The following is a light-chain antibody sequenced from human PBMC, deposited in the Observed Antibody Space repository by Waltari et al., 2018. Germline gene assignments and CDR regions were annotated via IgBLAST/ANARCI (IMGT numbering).Light chain of an antibody. CDR2: AAS. CDR1: RDIRSY. V-gene: IGKV1-9*01. J-gene: IGKJ4*01. CDR3: QQPPGT. Sequence: DIQLTQSPYFLSASVGDRVTFTCRASRDIRSYLAWYQQKSGKAPKLLIFAASTLQSGVPSRFSGSGSGTEFTLTISNLQPEDVATYYCQQPPGTFGGGTKVEIK.